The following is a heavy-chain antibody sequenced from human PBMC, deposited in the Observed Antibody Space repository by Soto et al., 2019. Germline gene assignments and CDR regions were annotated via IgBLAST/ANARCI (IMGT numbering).Heavy chain of an antibody. CDR2: IYWASSRI. V-gene: IGHV3-9*02. J-gene: IGHJ6*04. CDR3: TKDMTAGGADV. D-gene: IGHD2-21*01. Sequence: VQLVESGGGLVQPGGSLTLSCAASGFSSDDYAMHWVRQAPGKGLEWVSGIYWASSRIGYADSVKGRFTTSRDNAKNSLYLQMNSLRVDDTALYYCTKDMTAGGADVWGKGTMVTVSS. CDR1: GFSSDDYA.